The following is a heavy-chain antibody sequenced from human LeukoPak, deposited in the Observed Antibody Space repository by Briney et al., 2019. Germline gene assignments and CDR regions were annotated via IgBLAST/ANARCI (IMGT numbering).Heavy chain of an antibody. D-gene: IGHD2-2*01. CDR3: AICRGSTICYVGFDD. Sequence: GGSLRLSCAASGFTFSSYVMSWVRQAPGKGLEWVSAIIGSGGSTYYADSVKGRFTVSRDNSKNTLYLQMNSLRAEDTAVYYCAICRGSTICYVGFDDWGQGTLVTVSS. J-gene: IGHJ4*02. V-gene: IGHV3-23*01. CDR2: IIGSGGST. CDR1: GFTFSSYV.